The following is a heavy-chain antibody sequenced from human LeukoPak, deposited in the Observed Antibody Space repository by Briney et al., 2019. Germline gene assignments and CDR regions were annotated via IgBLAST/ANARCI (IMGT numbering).Heavy chain of an antibody. Sequence: PSETLSLTCAVSGGSISRSNWWSWVRPPPGKGLEWIGEIYYSGSTNYNPSLKRRVTISVDTSKNQFSLKLSSVTAADTAVYYCARHYYASRGYIIWGQGTLVTVSS. CDR1: GGSISRSNW. J-gene: IGHJ4*02. CDR3: ARHYYASRGYII. CDR2: IYYSGST. V-gene: IGHV4-4*02. D-gene: IGHD3-22*01.